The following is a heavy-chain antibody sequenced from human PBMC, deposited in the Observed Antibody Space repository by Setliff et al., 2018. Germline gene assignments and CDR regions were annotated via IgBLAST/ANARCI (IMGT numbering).Heavy chain of an antibody. CDR3: ARGGIAVAGISWYFDL. J-gene: IGHJ2*01. D-gene: IGHD6-19*01. CDR1: GGTFSSYA. Sequence: ASGGTFSSYAISWVRQAPGQGLEWMGGIIPILGIANYAQKFQGRVTITTDESTSTAYMELSSLRSEDTAVYYCARGGIAVAGISWYFDLWGRGTLVTVSS. CDR2: IIPILGIA. V-gene: IGHV1-69*05.